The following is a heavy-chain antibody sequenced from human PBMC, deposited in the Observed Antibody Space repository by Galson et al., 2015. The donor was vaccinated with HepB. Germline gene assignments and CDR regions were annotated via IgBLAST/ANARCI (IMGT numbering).Heavy chain of an antibody. CDR2: ISGSSSSI. D-gene: IGHD1-26*01. Sequence: SLRLSCAASGFTFSSYSMNWVRQAPGKGLEWVSYISGSSSSIYYADSVKGRFAISRGNAKKSLSLQMNSLRAEDTAVYYCARDVGDFYYYGMDVWGQGTTVTVSS. J-gene: IGHJ6*02. CDR3: ARDVGDFYYYGMDV. V-gene: IGHV3-48*04. CDR1: GFTFSSYS.